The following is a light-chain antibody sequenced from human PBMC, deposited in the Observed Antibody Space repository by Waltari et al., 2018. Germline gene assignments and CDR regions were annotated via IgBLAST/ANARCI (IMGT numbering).Light chain of an antibody. V-gene: IGKV1-39*01. CDR1: QRISNY. J-gene: IGKJ4*01. CDR3: QQSYSTPRLT. Sequence: DIQMTQSPSSLSASVGDRVTIPCRASQRISNYLNWYQQKPEKAPKRLIYAASSLQSGVPSRFSGSGSGTDFTLTISSLQPEDFATYYCQQSYSTPRLTFGGGTKMEIK. CDR2: AAS.